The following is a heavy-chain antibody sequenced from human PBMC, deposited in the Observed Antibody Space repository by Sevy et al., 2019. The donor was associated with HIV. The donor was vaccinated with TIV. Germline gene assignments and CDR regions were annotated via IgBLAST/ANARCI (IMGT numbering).Heavy chain of an antibody. J-gene: IGHJ3*01. D-gene: IGHD2-15*01. Sequence: GGSLRLSCAASGFTFSSYAMSWVRQAPGKGLEWVSAISGSGGRTYYADSVKGRFTISRDNSKNTLYLQMNSLRAEDTAVYYCAKVGVVRVDGDALDVWGQGTMVTVSS. CDR3: AKVGVVRVDGDALDV. CDR2: ISGSGGRT. CDR1: GFTFSSYA. V-gene: IGHV3-23*01.